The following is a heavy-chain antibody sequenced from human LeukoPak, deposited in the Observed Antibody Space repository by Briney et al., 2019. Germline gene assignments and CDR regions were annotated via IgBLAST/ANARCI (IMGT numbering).Heavy chain of an antibody. V-gene: IGHV4-30-4*01. CDR3: ARVYSIFGVVKYYFDY. CDR2: IYYSGST. CDR1: GGSLSSGDYY. Sequence: SETLSLTCTVSGGSLSSGDYYWSWIRQPPGKGLEWIGYIYYSGSTYYNPSLKSRVTISVDTSKNQFSLKLSSVTAADTAVYYCARVYSIFGVVKYYFDYWGQGTLVTVSS. J-gene: IGHJ4*02. D-gene: IGHD3-3*01.